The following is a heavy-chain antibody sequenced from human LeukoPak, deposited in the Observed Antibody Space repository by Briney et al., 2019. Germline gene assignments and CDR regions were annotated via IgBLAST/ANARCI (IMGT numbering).Heavy chain of an antibody. CDR1: GFTFSSYS. Sequence: GGSLRLSCAASGFTFSSYSMNWVRQAPGKGLEWVSSISSSSNYIYYADSVKGRFTISRDNATNSLYLQMNSLRAEDTAVYYCARGLSGVTGYTYGRGIDYWGQGTLVTVSS. D-gene: IGHD5-18*01. CDR2: ISSSSNYI. V-gene: IGHV3-21*01. CDR3: ARGLSGVTGYTYGRGIDY. J-gene: IGHJ4*02.